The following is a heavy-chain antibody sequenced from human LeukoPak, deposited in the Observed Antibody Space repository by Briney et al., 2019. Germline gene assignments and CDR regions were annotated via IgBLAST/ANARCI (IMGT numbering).Heavy chain of an antibody. CDR2: IIPFIDVP. V-gene: IGHV1-69*04. CDR3: ARWAGYCGGATCPHYLDF. D-gene: IGHD2-21*01. Sequence: SVKVSCKASGGTFNNYAISWVRQAHGQGLEWMGRIIPFIDVPNYAQKFQGRVTITADKSTSTAYMELSSLRSEDTAVYYCARWAGYCGGATCPHYLDFWGQGTLVTVSS. J-gene: IGHJ4*02. CDR1: GGTFNNYA.